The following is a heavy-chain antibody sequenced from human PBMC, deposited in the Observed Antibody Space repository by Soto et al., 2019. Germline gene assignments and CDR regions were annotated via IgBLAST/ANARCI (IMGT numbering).Heavy chain of an antibody. V-gene: IGHV3-66*01. J-gene: IGHJ4*02. D-gene: IGHD6-19*01. CDR1: GFTVSSNY. Sequence: GGSLRLSCAPSGFTVSSNYMSWVRQAPGKGLEWVSIIYSGGSTYYADSVKGRFTISRENSKNMVYLQMNSLRAEDTAVYYCARGSDLYYSGWYIFGYWGQGTLVTVSS. CDR3: ARGSDLYYSGWYIFGY. CDR2: IYSGGST.